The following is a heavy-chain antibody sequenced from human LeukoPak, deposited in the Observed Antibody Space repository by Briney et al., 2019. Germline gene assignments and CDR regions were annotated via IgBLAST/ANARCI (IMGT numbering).Heavy chain of an antibody. V-gene: IGHV3-48*01. CDR3: ARGIALLWFGEPFDY. Sequence: GSLRLSCAASGFTFSSYSMNWVRQAPGKGLEWVSYISSSSSTIYYADSVKGRFTISRDNAKNSLYLQMNSLRAEDTAVYYCARGIALLWFGEPFDYWGQGTLVTVSS. CDR1: GFTFSSYS. J-gene: IGHJ4*02. CDR2: ISSSSSTI. D-gene: IGHD3-10*01.